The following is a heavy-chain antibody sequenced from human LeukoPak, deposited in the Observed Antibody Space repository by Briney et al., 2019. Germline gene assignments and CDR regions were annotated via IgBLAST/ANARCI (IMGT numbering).Heavy chain of an antibody. CDR1: GFIFSTYD. D-gene: IGHD2-2*01. CDR3: TKDQGISSSRGRDALDI. J-gene: IGHJ3*02. CDR2: ISYDGSNK. V-gene: IGHV3-30*18. Sequence: GGSLRLSCAASGFIFSTYDIHWVRQAPGKGLEWVALISYDGSNKFYADSVEGRFSISRDNSKNTLYLQMNSLRAEDTAVYYCTKDQGISSSRGRDALDIWGQGTMVTVSS.